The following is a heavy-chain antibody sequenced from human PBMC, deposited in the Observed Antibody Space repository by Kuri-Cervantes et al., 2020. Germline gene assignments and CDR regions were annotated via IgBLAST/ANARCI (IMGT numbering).Heavy chain of an antibody. D-gene: IGHD6-13*01. CDR2: ISYDGSNK. CDR3: ARDGLFDPYPQQLVFFGDAFDI. CDR1: GFTFSSYA. Sequence: GGSLRLSRAASGFTFSSYAMHWVRQAPGKGLEWVAVISYDGSNKYYADSVKGRFTISRDNSKNTLYLQMNSLRAEDTAVYYCARDGLFDPYPQQLVFFGDAFDIWGQGTMVTVSS. J-gene: IGHJ3*02. V-gene: IGHV3-30-3*01.